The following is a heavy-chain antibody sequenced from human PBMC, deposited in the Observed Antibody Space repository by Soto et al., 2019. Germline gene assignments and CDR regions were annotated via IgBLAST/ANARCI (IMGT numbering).Heavy chain of an antibody. CDR3: ARDHYDSSGYSLLFDY. Sequence: GGSLSLSCAASGFTFRSYAMHWVRQAPGKGLEWVAVISYDGSNKYYADSVKGRFTISRDNSKNTLYLQMNSLRAEDTAVYYCARDHYDSSGYSLLFDYWGQGTLVTVSS. V-gene: IGHV3-30-3*01. D-gene: IGHD3-22*01. CDR2: ISYDGSNK. J-gene: IGHJ4*02. CDR1: GFTFRSYA.